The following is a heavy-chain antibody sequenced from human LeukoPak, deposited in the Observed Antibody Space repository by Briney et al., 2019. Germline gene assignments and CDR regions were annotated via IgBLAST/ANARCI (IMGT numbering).Heavy chain of an antibody. CDR3: AGERAAAAFLL. V-gene: IGHV4-4*07. CDR2: IYTSGST. J-gene: IGHJ4*02. D-gene: IGHD6-13*01. Sequence: SSETLSLTCTVSGGSISSYYWSWIRQPAGKGLEWIGRIYTSGSTNYNPSLKSRVTMSVDTSKNQFSLKLSSVTAADTAVYYCAGERAAAAFLLWGQGTLVTVSS. CDR1: GGSISSYY.